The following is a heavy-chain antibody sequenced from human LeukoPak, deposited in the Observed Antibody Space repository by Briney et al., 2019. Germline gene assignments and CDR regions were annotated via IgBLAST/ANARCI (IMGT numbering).Heavy chain of an antibody. CDR2: IYHSGST. D-gene: IGHD4-11*01. CDR1: GGSLSSSNW. V-gene: IGHV4-4*02. Sequence: PSGTLSLTCAVSGGSLSSSNWWSWVRPPPGKGLEWIGEIYHSGSTNYNPSLKSRVTISVDKSKNQFSLKLSSETAADTAVYYCARVDLHLYYYYYYGMDVWGKGTTVTVSS. J-gene: IGHJ6*04. CDR3: ARVDLHLYYYYYYGMDV.